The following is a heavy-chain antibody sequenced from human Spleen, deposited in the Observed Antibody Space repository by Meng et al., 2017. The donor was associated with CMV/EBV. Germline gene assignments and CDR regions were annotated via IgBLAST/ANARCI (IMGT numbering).Heavy chain of an antibody. D-gene: IGHD3-3*01. CDR2: ISYDGSNK. CDR1: GFTFSGYA. J-gene: IGHJ4*02. CDR3: ARGNFGVVINPAWAMDY. V-gene: IGHV3-30*04. Sequence: GESLKISCAASGFTFSGYAMSWVRQAPGKGLEWVAVISYDGSNKYYADSVKGRFTISRDNSKNTLYLQMNSLRAEDTAVYYCARGNFGVVINPAWAMDYWGQGTLVTVSS.